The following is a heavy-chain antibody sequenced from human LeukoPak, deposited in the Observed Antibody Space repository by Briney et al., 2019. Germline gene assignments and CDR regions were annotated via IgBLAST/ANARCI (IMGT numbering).Heavy chain of an antibody. V-gene: IGHV3-21*01. J-gene: IGHJ4*02. Sequence: GGSLRLSCAASGFTFSSYSMNWVRQAPGKGLEWVSSISSSSSYIYYADSVKGRFTISRDNAKNSLYLQMNSLRAEDTAVYYCARVVHSSGWYWCEECLSYFDYWGQGTLVTVSS. CDR3: ARVVHSSGWYWCEECLSYFDY. CDR2: ISSSSSYI. CDR1: GFTFSSYS. D-gene: IGHD6-19*01.